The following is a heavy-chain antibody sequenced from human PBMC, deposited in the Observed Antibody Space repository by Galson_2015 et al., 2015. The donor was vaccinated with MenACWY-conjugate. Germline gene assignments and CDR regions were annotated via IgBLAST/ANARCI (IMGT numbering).Heavy chain of an antibody. Sequence: ETLSLTCTVSGGSISSHYWSWVRQPPGRGLEWIGYISESGSANYNPSLKSRISISVDTSKNQFSLKLSSVTAADTAVYYCARGAGGYNPPLYWGQGTLVTVSS. CDR2: ISESGSA. D-gene: IGHD5-24*01. CDR1: GGSISSHY. J-gene: IGHJ4*02. V-gene: IGHV4-59*11. CDR3: ARGAGGYNPPLY.